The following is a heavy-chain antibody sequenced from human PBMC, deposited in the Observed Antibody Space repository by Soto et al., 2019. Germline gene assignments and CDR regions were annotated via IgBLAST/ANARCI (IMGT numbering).Heavy chain of an antibody. Sequence: QLQLQESGPGLVKPSETLSLTCTVSGGSISSYYCSWIRQPPGKGLEWIGYIYYSGSTNYNPSLKSRVTISVDTSKNQFSLKLSSVTAADTAVYYCARGGERSWIQLWSWGQGTLVTVSS. CDR1: GGSISSYY. D-gene: IGHD5-18*01. J-gene: IGHJ5*02. V-gene: IGHV4-59*08. CDR3: ARGGERSWIQLWS. CDR2: IYYSGST.